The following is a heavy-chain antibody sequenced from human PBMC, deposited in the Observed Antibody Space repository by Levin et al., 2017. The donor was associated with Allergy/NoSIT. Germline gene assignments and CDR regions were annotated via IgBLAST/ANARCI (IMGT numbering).Heavy chain of an antibody. D-gene: IGHD3-3*01. CDR1: GFAFSSYA. Sequence: GGSLRLSCAASGFAFSSYAMSWVRQAPGKGLEWVSAISGSGGSTYYADSVKGRFTISRDNSKNTLYLQMNSLRAEDTAVYYCAKGSKLRFLEWLPRGYYYGMDVWGQGTTVTVSS. CDR3: AKGSKLRFLEWLPRGYYYGMDV. CDR2: ISGSGGST. V-gene: IGHV3-23*01. J-gene: IGHJ6*02.